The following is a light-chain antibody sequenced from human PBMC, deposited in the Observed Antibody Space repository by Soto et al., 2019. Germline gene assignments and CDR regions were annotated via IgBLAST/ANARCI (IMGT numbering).Light chain of an antibody. CDR2: GNS. CDR1: NSNIGAGYD. Sequence: QSVLTQPPSVSGAPGQRVTISCTGSNSNIGAGYDVHWYQQLPGTAPKLLIYGNSNRPSGVPDRFSGSKSGTSASLAITGLQAEDEADYYCQSYDSSLSHYVFGTGTKVTVL. J-gene: IGLJ1*01. CDR3: QSYDSSLSHYV. V-gene: IGLV1-40*01.